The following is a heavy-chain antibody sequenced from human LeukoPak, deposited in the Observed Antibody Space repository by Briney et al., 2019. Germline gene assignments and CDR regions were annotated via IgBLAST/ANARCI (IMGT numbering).Heavy chain of an antibody. V-gene: IGHV1-8*01. CDR2: MNPNSGNT. D-gene: IGHD3-22*01. CDR1: GYTFTNYD. J-gene: IGHJ4*02. CDR3: TREVPYSSGYFDY. Sequence: ASVKVSCKASGYTFTNYDINWVRQATGQGLEWMGWMNPNSGNTDYAQKFQGRVTMTRSTSANLAYMELTSLTSEDTAVYYCTREVPYSSGYFDYWGQGTLVTVSS.